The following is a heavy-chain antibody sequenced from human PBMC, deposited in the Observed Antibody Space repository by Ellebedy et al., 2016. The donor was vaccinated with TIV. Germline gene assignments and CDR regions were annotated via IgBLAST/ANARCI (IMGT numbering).Heavy chain of an antibody. D-gene: IGHD3-10*01. J-gene: IGHJ5*02. CDR3: AREEGRGGPAGRFDP. CDR1: GGSINGYY. CDR2: IYRSGST. Sequence: SETLSLXXTVSGGSINGYYWTWIRQPAGKGLEWIGRIYRSGSTNYNPSLKSRVTMSVDTSKNQFSLKLKSVTAADTAVYYCAREEGRGGPAGRFDPWGQGTLVTVSS. V-gene: IGHV4-4*07.